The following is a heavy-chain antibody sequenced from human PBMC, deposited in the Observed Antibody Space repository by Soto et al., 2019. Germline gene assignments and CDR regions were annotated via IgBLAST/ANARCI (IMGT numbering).Heavy chain of an antibody. J-gene: IGHJ6*02. V-gene: IGHV1-18*01. Sequence: ASGKVSCKASGYTFTSYGISWVRQAPGQGLEWMGWISAYNGNTNYAQKLQGRVTMTTDTSTSTAYMELRSLRSDDTAVYYCARDRPLAARQRYYGMDVWGQGNPGHRLL. CDR3: ARDRPLAARQRYYGMDV. D-gene: IGHD6-6*01. CDR2: ISAYNGNT. CDR1: GYTFTSYG.